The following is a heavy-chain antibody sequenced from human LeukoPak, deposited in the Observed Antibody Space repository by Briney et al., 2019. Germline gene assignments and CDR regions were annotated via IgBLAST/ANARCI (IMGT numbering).Heavy chain of an antibody. J-gene: IGHJ3*02. Sequence: SETLSLTCTVSGGTISSYFWSWIRQPAGKGLEWIGRIYASGSTNYNPSLKSRVTMSVDTSKNQFSLKLTSVTAADTAVYYCAREYSSSSGKNAFDIWGQGTMVTVSS. D-gene: IGHD6-6*01. CDR3: AREYSSSSGKNAFDI. CDR1: GGTISSYF. V-gene: IGHV4-4*07. CDR2: IYASGST.